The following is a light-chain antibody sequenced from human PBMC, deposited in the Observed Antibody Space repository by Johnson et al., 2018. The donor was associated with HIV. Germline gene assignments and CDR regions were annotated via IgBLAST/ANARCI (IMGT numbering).Light chain of an antibody. CDR2: DNN. Sequence: QSVLTQPPSVSAAPGQKVTISCSGSSSNIGNNYVSWYQQLPGTAPKLLIYDNNKRPSGIPDRFFGSKPGTSATLDITGLQNGDEGDYYCGTWDSSLNAYVFGTGTKVTVL. V-gene: IGLV1-51*01. CDR1: SSNIGNNY. J-gene: IGLJ1*01. CDR3: GTWDSSLNAYV.